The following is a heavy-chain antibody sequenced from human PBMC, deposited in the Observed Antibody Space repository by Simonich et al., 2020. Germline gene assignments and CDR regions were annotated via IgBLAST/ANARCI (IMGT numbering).Heavy chain of an antibody. CDR1: GGSFSGYY. Sequence: QVQLQQWGAGLLKPSETLSLTCAVYGGSFSGYYWSWIRQPPGKGREWIGEKNQSGSTNYNPSLKSRVTISVDTSKNQFSLKLSSVTAADTAVYYCARHLQLGPFDYWGQGTLVTVSS. D-gene: IGHD1-1*01. CDR2: KNQSGST. J-gene: IGHJ4*02. CDR3: ARHLQLGPFDY. V-gene: IGHV4-34*01.